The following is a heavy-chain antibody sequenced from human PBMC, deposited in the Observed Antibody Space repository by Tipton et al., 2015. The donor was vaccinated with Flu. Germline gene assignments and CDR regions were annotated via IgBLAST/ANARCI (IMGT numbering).Heavy chain of an antibody. CDR3: AGGYVTGRPYDY. J-gene: IGHJ4*02. CDR1: GGSFSGYY. CDR2: INHSGST. V-gene: IGHV4-34*01. Sequence: TLSLTCAVYGGSFSGYYWSWIRQPPGKGLEWIGEINHSGSTNYNPPLKSRVTISVDTSKNQFSLKLSSVTAADTAVYYCAGGYVTGRPYDYWGQGTLVTVSS. D-gene: IGHD1-20*01.